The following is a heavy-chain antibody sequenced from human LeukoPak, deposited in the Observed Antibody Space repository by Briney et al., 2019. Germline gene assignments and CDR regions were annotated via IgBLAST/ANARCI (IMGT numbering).Heavy chain of an antibody. V-gene: IGHV4-31*03. Sequence: MSSETLSLTCTVSGGSISSGGYYWSWIRQHPGKSLEWIGYIYYSGSTYYNPSLKSRVTISVDTSKNQFSLKLSSVTAADTAVYYCARVAYDYVWGSYRILNWFDPWGQGTLVTVSS. CDR1: GGSISSGGYY. D-gene: IGHD3-16*01. CDR3: ARVAYDYVWGSYRILNWFDP. CDR2: IYYSGST. J-gene: IGHJ5*02.